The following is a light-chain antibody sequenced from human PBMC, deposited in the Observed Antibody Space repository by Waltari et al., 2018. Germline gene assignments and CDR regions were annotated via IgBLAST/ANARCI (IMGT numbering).Light chain of an antibody. J-gene: IGKJ5*01. V-gene: IGKV1-39*01. CDR1: QSISSY. CDR3: QQSYSTPIT. Sequence: DIQMTQSPSSLSASVGARVTITCRASQSISSYFNWYQQKPGKAPKLLIYAASSLQSGVPSRFSGSGSGTDFTLTISSLQPEDFATYYCQQSYSTPITFGQGTRLEI. CDR2: AAS.